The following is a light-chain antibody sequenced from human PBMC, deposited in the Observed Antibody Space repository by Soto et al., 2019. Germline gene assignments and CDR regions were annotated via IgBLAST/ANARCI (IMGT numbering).Light chain of an antibody. J-gene: IGLJ3*02. CDR2: YDS. CDR3: QVWDSSSVHWV. V-gene: IGLV3-21*04. CDR1: DIGSKS. Sequence: SYELTQPPSVSVAPGKTARITCGGNDIGSKSVHWYQQKPGQAPVLVIYYDSDRPSGIPERLSGSNSGNTATLTISRVEVGDEADYYCQVWDSSSVHWVFGGGTKLTVL.